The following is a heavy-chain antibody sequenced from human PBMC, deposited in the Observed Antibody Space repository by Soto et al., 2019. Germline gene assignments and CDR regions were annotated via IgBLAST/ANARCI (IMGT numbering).Heavy chain of an antibody. CDR1: GFTFNTYT. J-gene: IGHJ6*02. CDR2: ISSRSIYI. D-gene: IGHD3-10*01. V-gene: IGHV3-21*01. CDR3: AREEVSRANTSRGLDV. Sequence: EVQLVESGGGLVKPGGSLRLSCAASGFTFNTYTMNWVRQAPGKGLEWVSSISSRSIYIYYADSVTGRYTISRDDARNSLYLQMNSLSAEDTAVYYCAREEVSRANTSRGLDVWGQGTMVTVSS.